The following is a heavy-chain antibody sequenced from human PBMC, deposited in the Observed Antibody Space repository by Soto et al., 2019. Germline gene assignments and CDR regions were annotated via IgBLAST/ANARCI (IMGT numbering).Heavy chain of an antibody. Sequence: QVQLVQSGVEVEKPGASVKVSCKASGYTFTSYGVSWVRQAPGQGLEWMGWISAYNGNTNCAQKFQGRVTMTTDTSTSTAYMELRSLRSDVTAVYYGARDVPMVTTGGPDYWGQGTLVTVSS. CDR1: GYTFTSYG. D-gene: IGHD4-17*01. V-gene: IGHV1-18*01. J-gene: IGHJ4*02. CDR3: ARDVPMVTTGGPDY. CDR2: ISAYNGNT.